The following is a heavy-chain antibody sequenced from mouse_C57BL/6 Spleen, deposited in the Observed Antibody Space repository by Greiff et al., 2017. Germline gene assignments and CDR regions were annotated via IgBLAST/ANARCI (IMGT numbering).Heavy chain of an antibody. J-gene: IGHJ3*01. CDR3: ARIYYGNYAWFAY. D-gene: IGHD2-1*01. V-gene: IGHV5-4*01. Sequence: EVHLVESGGGLVKPGGSLKLSCAASGFTFSSYAMSWVRQTPEKRLEWVATISDGGSYTYYPDNVKGRFTISRDNAKNNLYLQMSHLKSEDTAMYYCARIYYGNYAWFAYWGQGTLVTVSA. CDR1: GFTFSSYA. CDR2: ISDGGSYT.